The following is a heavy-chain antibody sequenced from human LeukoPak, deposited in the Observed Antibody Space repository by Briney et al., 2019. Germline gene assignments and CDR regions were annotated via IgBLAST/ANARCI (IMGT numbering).Heavy chain of an antibody. Sequence: GGSLRLSCAASGFTLRSYHMNWVRQAPGKGLEWVSYISADSSNIYYADSVKGRFTMSRDNAENSLYLQMTSVRAEDTAVYYCARDRFSSSFDYFDYWGQGTLVAVSS. CDR3: ARDRFSSSFDYFDY. CDR2: ISADSSNI. J-gene: IGHJ4*02. V-gene: IGHV3-48*01. CDR1: GFTLRSYH. D-gene: IGHD6-13*01.